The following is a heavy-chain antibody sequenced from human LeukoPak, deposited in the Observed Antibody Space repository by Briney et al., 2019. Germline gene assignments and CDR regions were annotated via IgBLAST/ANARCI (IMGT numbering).Heavy chain of an antibody. V-gene: IGHV4-4*09. J-gene: IGHJ4*02. CDR3: AGSPTAPKEFAY. Sequence: PSETLSLTCTVSGGSISTYYWSWIRQPPGKGLEWMGYIYTSGTSMYTPSLKSRVTISADTSKNQFFLRLSSVTAADTAVYYRAGSPTAPKEFAYWGQGTLVTVSS. CDR1: GGSISTYY. CDR2: IYTSGTS.